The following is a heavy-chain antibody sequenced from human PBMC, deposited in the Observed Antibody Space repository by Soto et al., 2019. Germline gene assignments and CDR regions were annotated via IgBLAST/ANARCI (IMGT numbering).Heavy chain of an antibody. CDR3: ARHPERIAEIGWFDP. D-gene: IGHD6-13*01. Sequence: EVQLVESGGGLVQPGGSLRLSCAAYGFTFSSYSMNWVRQAPGKELEWGSYISSSSSTIYYADSVKGRFTISRDNDKRSLYLQRNSQRAEDTAVYYCARHPERIAEIGWFDPWGQGSLVTVSS. CDR2: ISSSSSTI. J-gene: IGHJ5*02. CDR1: GFTFSSYS. V-gene: IGHV3-48*01.